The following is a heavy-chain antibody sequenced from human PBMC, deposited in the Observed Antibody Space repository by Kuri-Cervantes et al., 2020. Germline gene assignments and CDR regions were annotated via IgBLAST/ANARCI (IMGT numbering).Heavy chain of an antibody. Sequence: ESLKISCAASGVTVSGSYMSWIRQTPGKGLEWIGEINHGGGINYNPSLKSRVTMSVDTSKNQFSLKIRSVTAADTAVYYCARVVPEEDRDLVTMFDYYYYMDVWGKGTTVTVSS. V-gene: IGHV4-34*01. D-gene: IGHD5-18*01. J-gene: IGHJ6*03. CDR1: GVTVSGSY. CDR2: INHGGGI. CDR3: ARVVPEEDRDLVTMFDYYYYMDV.